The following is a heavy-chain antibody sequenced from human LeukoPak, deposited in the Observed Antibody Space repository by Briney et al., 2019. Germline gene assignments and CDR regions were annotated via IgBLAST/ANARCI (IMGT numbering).Heavy chain of an antibody. Sequence: ASVKVSCKASGYTFTSYDINWVRQATGQGLEWMGWINPNSGNTGYAQKFQGRVTITRNTSISTAYMELSSLRSEDTAVYYCARGKGTAMGKSWFDPWGQGTLVTVSS. CDR1: GYTFTSYD. CDR3: ARGKGTAMGKSWFDP. V-gene: IGHV1-8*03. CDR2: INPNSGNT. D-gene: IGHD5-18*01. J-gene: IGHJ5*02.